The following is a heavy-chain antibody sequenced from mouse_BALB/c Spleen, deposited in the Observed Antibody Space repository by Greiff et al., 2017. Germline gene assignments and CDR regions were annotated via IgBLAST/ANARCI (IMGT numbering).Heavy chain of an antibody. CDR2: IYPGSGNT. D-gene: IGHD1-1*02. V-gene: IGHV1-77*01. CDR3: TRRGGKGAMDY. J-gene: IGHJ4*01. CDR1: GYTFTDYY. Sequence: QVQLQQSGAELARPGASVKLSCKASGYTFTDYYINWVKQRTGQGLEWIGEIYPGSGNTYYNEKFKGKATLTADKSSSTAYMQLSSLTNEDSAVYYCTRRGGKGAMDYWGQGTSVTVSS.